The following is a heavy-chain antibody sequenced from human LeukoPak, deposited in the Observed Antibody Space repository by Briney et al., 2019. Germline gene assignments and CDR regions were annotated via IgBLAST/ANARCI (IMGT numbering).Heavy chain of an antibody. CDR1: GFTFSTYA. CDR3: VKSATVTTPRGRFDV. V-gene: IGHV3-23*01. CDR2: IGAEGDT. Sequence: PGGSLRLSCAASGFTFSTYAMSWVRQAPGKGLQWVAFIGAEGDTYYAGSVKGRFTVSRDNSRNTIYLHLNSLRGDDTATYYCVKSATVTTPRGRFDVWGQGTMVTVSS. J-gene: IGHJ3*01. D-gene: IGHD4-17*01.